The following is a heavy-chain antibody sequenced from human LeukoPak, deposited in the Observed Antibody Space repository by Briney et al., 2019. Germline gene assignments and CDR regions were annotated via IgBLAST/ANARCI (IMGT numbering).Heavy chain of an antibody. CDR2: IYTSGST. CDR3: ARIYCGGDCRGYYYHYYMDV. CDR1: GGSISSGSYY. J-gene: IGHJ6*03. Sequence: PSQTLSLTCTVSGGSISSGSYYWSWIRQPAGKGLEWIGRIYTSGSTKYNPSLKSRVTISVDTSKNQFSLKLSSVTAADTAVYYCARIYCGGDCRGYYYHYYMDVWGKGTTVIISS. D-gene: IGHD2-21*02. V-gene: IGHV4-61*02.